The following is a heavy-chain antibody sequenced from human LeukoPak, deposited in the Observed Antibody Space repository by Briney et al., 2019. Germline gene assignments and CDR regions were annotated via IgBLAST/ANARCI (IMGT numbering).Heavy chain of an antibody. D-gene: IGHD6-19*01. V-gene: IGHV1-3*01. CDR1: GYTFTSYA. CDR3: ARDQTPYSSGIVGWNYYYYYGMDV. J-gene: IGHJ6*02. CDR2: INAGNGYT. Sequence: GASVKVSCKASGYTFTSYAMHWVRQAPGQRLEWMGWINAGNGYTKYSQKFQGRVTITRDTSASTAYMELSSLRSEDTAVYYCARDQTPYSSGIVGWNYYYYYGMDVWGQGTTVTVSS.